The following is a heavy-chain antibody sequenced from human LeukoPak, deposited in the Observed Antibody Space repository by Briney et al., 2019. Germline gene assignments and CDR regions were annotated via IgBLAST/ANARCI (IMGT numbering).Heavy chain of an antibody. J-gene: IGHJ4*02. Sequence: PSETLSLTCTVSSYSISSGYYWGWIRQPPGKGLEWIGSIYYSGSTFYSPSLKSRVTISVDTSKNQFSLKLSSVTAADTAVYYCASLRERSYYARGFDYWGQGTLVTVSS. D-gene: IGHD1-26*01. CDR1: SYSISSGYY. CDR3: ASLRERSYYARGFDY. V-gene: IGHV4-38-2*02. CDR2: IYYSGST.